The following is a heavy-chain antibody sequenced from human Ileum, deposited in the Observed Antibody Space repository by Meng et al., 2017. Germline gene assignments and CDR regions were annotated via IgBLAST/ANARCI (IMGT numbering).Heavy chain of an antibody. J-gene: IGHJ4*02. V-gene: IGHV2-5*02. Sequence: QITLKESGPPLVKPTQTLTLTCTFSGFSLSTSGGGVGWIRQPPGKALEWLALIYWDDDKRYSPSLKSRLTITKDTSKNQVVLTMTNMDPVDTATYYCALRPACGGDCWIDYWGQGTLVTVSS. CDR1: GFSLSTSGGG. CDR3: ALRPACGGDCWIDY. CDR2: IYWDDDK. D-gene: IGHD2-21*02.